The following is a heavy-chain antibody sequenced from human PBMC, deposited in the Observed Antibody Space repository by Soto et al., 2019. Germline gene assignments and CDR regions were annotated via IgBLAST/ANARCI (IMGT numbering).Heavy chain of an antibody. V-gene: IGHV1-18*01. Sequence: ASVKVSCKASGYTFTSYGISWVLQAPGQGLEWMGWISAYNGNTNYAQKLQGRVTMTTDTSTSTAYMELRSLRSDDTAVYYCARDSSGWEPFDYWGQGTLVTVSS. CDR1: GYTFTSYG. D-gene: IGHD6-19*01. J-gene: IGHJ4*02. CDR3: ARDSSGWEPFDY. CDR2: ISAYNGNT.